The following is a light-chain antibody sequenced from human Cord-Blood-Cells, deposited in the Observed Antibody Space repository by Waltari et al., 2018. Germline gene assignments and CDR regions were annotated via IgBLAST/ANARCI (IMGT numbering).Light chain of an antibody. CDR3: QSADSSGTYVV. CDR1: ALPTQY. J-gene: IGLJ2*01. Sequence: SYELTQPPSVSVSPGQTARNTCSGDALPTQYAYWYQQKPGQAPVLVIYKDSERPSGIPERFSGSSSGTTVTLTISGVQAEDEADYYCQSADSSGTYVVFGGGTKLTVL. V-gene: IGLV3-25*03. CDR2: KDS.